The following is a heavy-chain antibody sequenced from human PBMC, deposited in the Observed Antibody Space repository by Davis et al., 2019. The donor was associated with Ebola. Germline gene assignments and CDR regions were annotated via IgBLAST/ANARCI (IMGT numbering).Heavy chain of an antibody. CDR3: SRSGPDN. D-gene: IGHD1-26*01. CDR1: GFTFSTYT. J-gene: IGHJ4*02. CDR2: IRSKANSYAT. Sequence: AGSLRLSCAASGFTFSTYTMNWVRQASGKGLEWVGRIRSKANSYATAYAASVKGRFTISRDDSKNTAYLQMNSLKTEDTAVYYCSRSGPDNWGQGTLVTVSS. V-gene: IGHV3-73*01.